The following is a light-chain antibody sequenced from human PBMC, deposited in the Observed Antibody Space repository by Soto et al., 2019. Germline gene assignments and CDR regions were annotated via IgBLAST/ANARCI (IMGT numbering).Light chain of an antibody. J-gene: IGKJ1*01. CDR3: QHYNNWWT. CDR2: GAS. Sequence: EVVMTQSPATLSLSPGDRATLSCRASQSVSSSLAWYQQKPGQAPRLLIYGASTRAAGIPDRFSGSGSETEFTLTISSLQAEDFAIYYCQHYNNWWTFGQGTKVEIK. CDR1: QSVSSS. V-gene: IGKV3-15*01.